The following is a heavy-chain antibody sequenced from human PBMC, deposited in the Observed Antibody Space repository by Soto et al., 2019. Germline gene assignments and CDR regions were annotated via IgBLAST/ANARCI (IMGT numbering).Heavy chain of an antibody. Sequence: QVQLVESGGGLVKPGGSLRLSCAASGFTFSDYYITWIRQAPGKGLEWVSYISNSGRTIYYADSVKGRFTTSRDNAKNPLYLQMNSLRAEDTAVYYCARQYYDFWGGSSKSPHYYFDLWGRGTLVTVSS. J-gene: IGHJ2*01. V-gene: IGHV3-11*01. CDR3: ARQYYDFWGGSSKSPHYYFDL. CDR2: ISNSGRTI. CDR1: GFTFSDYY. D-gene: IGHD3-3*01.